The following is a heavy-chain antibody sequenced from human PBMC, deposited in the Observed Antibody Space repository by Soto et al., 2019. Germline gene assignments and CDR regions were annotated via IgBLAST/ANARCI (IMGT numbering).Heavy chain of an antibody. Sequence: GGSLRLSCAASGFTFSSYGMHWVRQAPGKGLEWVAVIWYDGSNKYYADSVKGRFTISRDNSKNTLYLQMNSLRAEDTAVYYCARDLQYYYDSSGYYSGIDYWGQGTLVTVSS. J-gene: IGHJ4*02. CDR2: IWYDGSNK. CDR1: GFTFSSYG. D-gene: IGHD3-22*01. CDR3: ARDLQYYYDSSGYYSGIDY. V-gene: IGHV3-33*01.